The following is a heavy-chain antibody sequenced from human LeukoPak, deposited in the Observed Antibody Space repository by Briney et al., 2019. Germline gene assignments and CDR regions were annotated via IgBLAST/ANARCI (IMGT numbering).Heavy chain of an antibody. CDR1: GFTFSNAW. CDR3: TTVLKGYCSSTSCYQRPIFYGSGSDDAFDI. D-gene: IGHD2-2*01. CDR2: IKSKTDGGTT. J-gene: IGHJ3*02. V-gene: IGHV3-15*01. Sequence: GGSLRLSCAASGFTFSNAWMSWVRQAPGKGLEWVGRIKSKTDGGTTDYAAPVKGRFTISRDDSKNTLYLQMNSLKTEDTAVYYRTTVLKGYCSSTSCYQRPIFYGSGSDDAFDIWGQGTMVTVSS.